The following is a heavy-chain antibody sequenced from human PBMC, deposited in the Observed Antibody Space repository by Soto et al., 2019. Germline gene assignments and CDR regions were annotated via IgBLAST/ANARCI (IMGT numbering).Heavy chain of an antibody. CDR3: ARVTGSSSSDNDFDY. J-gene: IGHJ4*02. CDR2: IYYSGST. Sequence: SETLSLTCTVSGGSISSYYWSWIRQPPGKGLEWIGYIYYSGSTNYNPSLKSRVTISVDTSKNQFSLKLSSVTAADTAVYYCARVTGSSSSDNDFDYWGQGTLVTVSS. CDR1: GGSISSYY. D-gene: IGHD6-6*01. V-gene: IGHV4-59*01.